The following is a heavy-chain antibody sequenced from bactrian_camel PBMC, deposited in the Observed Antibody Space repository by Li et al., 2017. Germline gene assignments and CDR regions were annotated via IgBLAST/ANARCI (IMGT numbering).Heavy chain of an antibody. CDR2: IYIPGGYT. J-gene: IGHJ4*01. V-gene: IGHV3S31*01. D-gene: IGHD2*01. Sequence: VQLVESGGGSVQAGGSLRLSCEASGYTRASGVMGWFRQAPGKEREGVATIYIPGGYTLYADSVKGRFTISKDIPNNTLYLQMNGLKPEDTAVYFCAAKSDNSVFVLDSDEYNYWGQGTQVTVS. CDR1: GYTRASGV. CDR3: AAKSDNSVFVLDSDEYNY.